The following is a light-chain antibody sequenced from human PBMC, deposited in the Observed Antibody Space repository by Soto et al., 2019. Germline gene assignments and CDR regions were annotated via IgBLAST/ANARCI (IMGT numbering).Light chain of an antibody. J-gene: IGLJ2*01. V-gene: IGLV2-8*01. CDR1: PSDVGGYNS. CDR2: DVN. Sequence: QSALTQPPSASGSPGQSVTISCTGTPSDVGGYNSVSWYQQYPGKAPNLMIYDVNKRPSGVPDRLSGSKSGNTASLTVSGLQAEDEANYYCSSYAGSNVVFGGGTKLTVL. CDR3: SSYAGSNVV.